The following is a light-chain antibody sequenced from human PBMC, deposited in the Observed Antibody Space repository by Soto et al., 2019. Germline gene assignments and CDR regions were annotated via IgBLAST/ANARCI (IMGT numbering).Light chain of an antibody. V-gene: IGLV1-40*01. Sequence: VLTQPPTVSGAPGQRVTISCTGSSSNIGAGYDVHWYQQLPGTAPKLLIYGHSNRPSGVPDRFSGSKSGTSASLAITGLQAEDEADYYCQSYDSSLSGYVFGTGTKVNLL. CDR3: QSYDSSLSGYV. CDR2: GHS. J-gene: IGLJ1*01. CDR1: SSNIGAGYD.